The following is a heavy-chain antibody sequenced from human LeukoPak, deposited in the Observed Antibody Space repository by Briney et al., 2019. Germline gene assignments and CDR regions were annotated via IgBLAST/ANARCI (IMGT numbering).Heavy chain of an antibody. CDR2: ITGSGGST. CDR1: GFTFSNYA. J-gene: IGHJ4*02. Sequence: GGSLRLSCAASGFTFSNYAMRWVRQGPGKGLEWVSGITGSGGSTYYADYVKGRFTISRDNSKNTLYLQMNSLRVEDTAVYYCANHNGYFFDYWGQGTLVTVSS. D-gene: IGHD1-1*01. CDR3: ANHNGYFFDY. V-gene: IGHV3-23*01.